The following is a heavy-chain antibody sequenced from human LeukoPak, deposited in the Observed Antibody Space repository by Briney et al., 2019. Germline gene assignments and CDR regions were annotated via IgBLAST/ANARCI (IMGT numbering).Heavy chain of an antibody. CDR2: IHYSGST. CDR1: GGSISSSSYY. V-gene: IGHV4-39*07. D-gene: IGHD3-10*01. Sequence: SETLSLTCTVSGGSISSSSYYWAWIRQPPGKGLEWIGSIHYSGSTYYNPSLQSRVSISIDRSRTQFSLKLSSVTAADTAFYYCSRYDSDTGDFDPWGQGTLVTISS. CDR3: SRYDSDTGDFDP. J-gene: IGHJ5*02.